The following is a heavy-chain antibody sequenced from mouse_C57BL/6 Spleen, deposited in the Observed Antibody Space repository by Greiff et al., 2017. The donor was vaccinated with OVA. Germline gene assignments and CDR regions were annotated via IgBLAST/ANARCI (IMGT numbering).Heavy chain of an antibody. CDR3: ARSGYEGGAWFAY. CDR2: IDPSDSYT. Sequence: QVQLQHPGAELVMPGASVKLSCKASGYTFTSYWMHWVKQRPGQGLEWIGEIDPSDSYTNYNQKFKGKSTLTVDKSSSTAYMQLSSLTSEDSAVYYCARSGYEGGAWFAYWGQGTLVTVSA. J-gene: IGHJ3*01. D-gene: IGHD2-2*01. CDR1: GYTFTSYW. V-gene: IGHV1-69*01.